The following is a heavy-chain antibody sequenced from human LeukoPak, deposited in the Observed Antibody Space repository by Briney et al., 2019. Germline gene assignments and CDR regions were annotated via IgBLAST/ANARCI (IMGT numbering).Heavy chain of an antibody. V-gene: IGHV4-34*01. CDR1: GGSFSGYY. D-gene: IGHD6-19*01. CDR3: ARHTGGWSPFDY. J-gene: IGHJ4*02. Sequence: SETLSLTCAVYGGSFSGYYWSWIRQPPGKGLEWIGEINHSGSTNYNPSLKSRVTISVDTSKNQFSLKLSSVTAADTAVYYCARHTGGWSPFDYWGQGTLVTVSS. CDR2: INHSGST.